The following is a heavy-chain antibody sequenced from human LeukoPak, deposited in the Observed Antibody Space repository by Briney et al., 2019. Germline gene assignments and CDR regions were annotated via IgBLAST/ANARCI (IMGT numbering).Heavy chain of an antibody. V-gene: IGHV3-30*04. Sequence: GSLRLSCAASGFTFSSYAMHWVRQAPGKGVEGGAVISYDGSNKYYADSVKGRFTISRDNSKNTVYLQMNSLRAEDTAVYYCARAGGPYCSSTSCFRGMDVWGKGTTVTVSS. D-gene: IGHD2-2*01. CDR3: ARAGGPYCSSTSCFRGMDV. J-gene: IGHJ6*04. CDR2: ISYDGSNK. CDR1: GFTFSSYA.